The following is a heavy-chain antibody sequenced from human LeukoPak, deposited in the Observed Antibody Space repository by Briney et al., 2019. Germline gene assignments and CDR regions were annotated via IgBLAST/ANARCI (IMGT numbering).Heavy chain of an antibody. D-gene: IGHD3-3*01. CDR2: INHSGSA. V-gene: IGHV4-34*01. J-gene: IGHJ4*02. CDR1: GVSFSGYY. Sequence: SETLSLTCAVYGVSFSGYYWSWMRQPPGKALEGIGEINHSGSANYNPSLKSRVTISVDTSKNQFSLKLSSVTAADTAVYYCASTRGYYHTQSDYWGQGTLVTVSS. CDR3: ASTRGYYHTQSDY.